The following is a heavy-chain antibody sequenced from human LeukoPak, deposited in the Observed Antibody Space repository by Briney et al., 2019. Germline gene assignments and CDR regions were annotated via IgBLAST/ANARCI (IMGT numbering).Heavy chain of an antibody. CDR1: GGSISSSSYN. CDR3: ARVLLWFGEFAWFDY. Sequence: SETLSLTCTVSGGSISSSSYNWGWIRHPPGTGLEWIGSIYYSGSTYYNPSPKSRVTISVDTSKNQFSLKLSSVTAADTAVYYCARVLLWFGEFAWFDYWGQGTLVTVSS. CDR2: IYYSGST. V-gene: IGHV4-39*01. D-gene: IGHD3-10*01. J-gene: IGHJ4*02.